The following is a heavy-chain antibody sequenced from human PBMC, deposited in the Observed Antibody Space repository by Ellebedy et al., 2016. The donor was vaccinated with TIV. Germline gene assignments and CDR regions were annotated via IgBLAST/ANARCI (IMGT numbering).Heavy chain of an antibody. CDR1: GYTFTSYG. V-gene: IGHV1-18*01. D-gene: IGHD2-2*01. J-gene: IGHJ5*02. CDR2: ISAYNGNT. CDR3: AIVVVPAAMPGHRWFDP. Sequence: ASVKVSCXASGYTFTSYGISWVRQAPGQGLEWMGWISAYNGNTNYAQKLQGRVTMTTDTSTSTAYMELRSLRSDDTAVYYCAIVVVPAAMPGHRWFDPWGQGTLVTVSS.